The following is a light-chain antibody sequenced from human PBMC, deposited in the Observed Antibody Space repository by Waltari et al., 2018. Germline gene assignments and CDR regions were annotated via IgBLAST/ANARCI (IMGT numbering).Light chain of an antibody. J-gene: IGLJ3*02. CDR3: AAWDDSLSGRV. CDR2: SNN. Sequence: QSVLTQPPSASGTPGQRVTISCSGSSSNIGSNYVYWYQQLPGPAPTPLIDSNNQRPSGVPDRCSASKSGTSASLAISGLRSEDEADYYCAAWDDSLSGRVFGGGTKLTVL. V-gene: IGLV1-47*01. CDR1: SSNIGSNY.